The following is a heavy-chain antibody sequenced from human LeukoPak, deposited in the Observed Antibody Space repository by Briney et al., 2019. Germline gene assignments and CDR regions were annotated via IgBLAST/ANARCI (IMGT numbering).Heavy chain of an antibody. CDR2: INPNSGGT. CDR3: ARAYGPEGYYYYYGMDV. CDR1: GYTFTGYY. Sequence: ASVKVSCKASGYTFTGYYMHWVRQAPGQGLEWMGWINPNSGGTNYAQKFQGRVTMTRDTSISTAYTELSRLRSDDTAVYYCARAYGPEGYYYYYGMDVWGQGTTVTVSS. V-gene: IGHV1-2*02. J-gene: IGHJ6*02. D-gene: IGHD3-10*01.